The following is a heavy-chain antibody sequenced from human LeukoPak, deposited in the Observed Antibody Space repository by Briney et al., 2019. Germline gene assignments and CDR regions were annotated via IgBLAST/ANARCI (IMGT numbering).Heavy chain of an antibody. J-gene: IGHJ4*02. CDR1: GYTFTNFR. V-gene: IGHV1-18*01. CDR2: ISAYNGNT. CDR3: ARDYDILSGHQPIDY. D-gene: IGHD3-9*01. Sequence: ASVKVSCKASGYTFTNFRISWVRQAPGQGLELLGWISAYNGNTNYAQKFQGRVTMTTDTSTTTAYMDLRSLRSDDTAVYYCARDYDILSGHQPIDYWGQGTLVTVSS.